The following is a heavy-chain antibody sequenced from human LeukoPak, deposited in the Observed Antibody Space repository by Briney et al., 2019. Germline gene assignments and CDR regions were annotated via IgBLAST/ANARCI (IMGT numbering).Heavy chain of an antibody. CDR2: IYHSGST. D-gene: IGHD5-12*01. Sequence: SETLSLTCTVSGYSISSGYYWGWIRQPPGKGLEWIGSIYHSGSTYYNPSLKSRVTISVDTSKNQFSLKLSSVTAADTAVYYCAREWQYAFDIWGQGTMVTVSS. J-gene: IGHJ3*02. V-gene: IGHV4-38-2*02. CDR3: AREWQYAFDI. CDR1: GYSISSGYY.